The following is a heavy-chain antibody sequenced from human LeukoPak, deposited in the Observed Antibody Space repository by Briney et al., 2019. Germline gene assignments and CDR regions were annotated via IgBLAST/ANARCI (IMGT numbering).Heavy chain of an antibody. Sequence: ASVKVSCKASGYSFINYDINWVRQATGQGLEWIGYMNPKTGDSEAAQKFQGRVTLTRDTSITTAYMELSGLTSEDTALYCCATTLRNNPPWGQGTLITVSS. D-gene: IGHD1-14*01. CDR2: MNPKTGDS. V-gene: IGHV1-8*01. J-gene: IGHJ5*02. CDR3: ATTLRNNPP. CDR1: GYSFINYD.